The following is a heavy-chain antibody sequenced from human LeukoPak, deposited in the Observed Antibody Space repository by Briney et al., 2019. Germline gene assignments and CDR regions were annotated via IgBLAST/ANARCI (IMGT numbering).Heavy chain of an antibody. CDR1: GYSFSNYW. V-gene: IGHV5-51*01. CDR3: ERHYDSSTTRGIQH. CDR2: IYPGDSDT. D-gene: IGHD3-22*01. Sequence: RLGESLKISCKTSGYSFSNYWIGWVRQMPGRGLEWMGIIYPGDSDTRYSPSFQGQVTISADKSISTAYLQWSSLKASDTAIYYCERHYDSSTTRGIQHWGQGTLVTVSS. J-gene: IGHJ1*01.